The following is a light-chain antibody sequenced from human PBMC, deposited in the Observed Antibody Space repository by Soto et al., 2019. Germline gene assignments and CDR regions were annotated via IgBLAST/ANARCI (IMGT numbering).Light chain of an antibody. J-gene: IGLJ2*01. V-gene: IGLV2-14*01. CDR2: EVS. CDR1: SSDFGYYNY. Sequence: QSALTQPASVSGSPGQSITISCTGTSSDFGYYNYVSWYQQLPGKAPKLMIFEVSNRPSGVSNRFSGSKSGNTASLTISGLQAEDEADYYCSSYTNTNTPVLFGGGTQLTVL. CDR3: SSYTNTNTPVL.